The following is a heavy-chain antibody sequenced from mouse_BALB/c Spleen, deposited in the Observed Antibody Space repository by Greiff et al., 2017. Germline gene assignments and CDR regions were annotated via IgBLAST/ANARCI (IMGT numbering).Heavy chain of an antibody. V-gene: IGHV2-6-5*01. CDR2: IWGGGST. CDR3: AKDGSSYWYFDV. Sequence: VKVVESGPGLVAPSQSLSITCTVSGFSLTDYGVSWIRQPPGKGLEWLGVIWGGGSTYYNSALKSRLSISKDNSKSQVFLKMNSLQTDDTAMYYCAKDGSSYWYFDVWGAGTTVTVSS. J-gene: IGHJ1*01. CDR1: GFSLTDYG. D-gene: IGHD1-1*01.